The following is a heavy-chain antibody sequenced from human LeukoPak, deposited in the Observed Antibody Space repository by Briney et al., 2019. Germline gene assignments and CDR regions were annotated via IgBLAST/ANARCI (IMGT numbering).Heavy chain of an antibody. CDR1: GFTFSDYY. V-gene: IGHV3-11*01. J-gene: IGHJ4*02. CDR3: VRAYRRGYSDDFHY. D-gene: IGHD3-22*01. CDR2: IDGSDGGI. Sequence: GGSVRLSCAACGFTFSDYYMRWFRQAPGKGLEWLSYIDGSDGGIYYADSVRGRFTISRDNAKNSLYLQMNSLRGEDTALYYCVRAYRRGYSDDFHYWGQGTLVTVSS.